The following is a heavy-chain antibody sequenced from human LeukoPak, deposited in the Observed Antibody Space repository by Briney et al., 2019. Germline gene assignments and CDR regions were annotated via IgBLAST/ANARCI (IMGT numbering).Heavy chain of an antibody. D-gene: IGHD1-26*01. V-gene: IGHV3-21*04. CDR2: ISSSSSSYI. J-gene: IGHJ4*02. CDR1: GFTFSSYS. Sequence: PGGSLRLSCAASGFTFSSYSMSWVRQAPGKGLEWVSSISSSSSSYIYYADSVKGQFTISRDNSKNTLDLQMNSLRAEDTAVYYCAKDSADWPHLDYWGQGTLVTVSS. CDR3: AKDSADWPHLDY.